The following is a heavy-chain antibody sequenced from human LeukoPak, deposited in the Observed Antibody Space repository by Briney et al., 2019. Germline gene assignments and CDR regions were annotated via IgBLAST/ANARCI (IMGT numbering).Heavy chain of an antibody. D-gene: IGHD6-19*01. V-gene: IGHV3-30*04. J-gene: IGHJ4*02. CDR3: ARAKRFSSGWLDCFDY. CDR1: GFTFSGYS. Sequence: GRSLGLSCAGFGFTFSGYSIHWVRQAPGKGLEWVAVTSFDESNKYYADSVKGRFTISRDNSMNTVYLQMYSLRDGDTAVYYCARAKRFSSGWLDCFDYWGQGTLVTVSS. CDR2: TSFDESNK.